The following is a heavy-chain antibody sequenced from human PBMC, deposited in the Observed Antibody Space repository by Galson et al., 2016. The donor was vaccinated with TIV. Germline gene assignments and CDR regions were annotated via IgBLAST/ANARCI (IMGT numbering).Heavy chain of an antibody. Sequence: SVKVSCKVSGDSLSEIVIHWVRQAPGKGLEWMGGFDPEVQKTIYAQKMQGRVTMTADTSTDTAYMELGRLRLEDTAVYYCATVAWFPGLSLDNWGQGTLVIVSS. V-gene: IGHV1-24*01. D-gene: IGHD3-16*02. CDR2: FDPEVQKT. J-gene: IGHJ4*02. CDR3: ATVAWFPGLSLDN. CDR1: GDSLSEIV.